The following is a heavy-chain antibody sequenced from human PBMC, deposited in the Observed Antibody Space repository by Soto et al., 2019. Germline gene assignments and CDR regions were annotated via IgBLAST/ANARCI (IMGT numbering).Heavy chain of an antibody. Sequence: PGGSLRLSCVGSGFIFDDYYMNWIRQTPGKGLEWVSYISGSGSDANSADSLKGRFTISRDNAKNSLYLQMNSLRAEDTAVYYCARASSRLYYFDYWGQGTLVTVSS. CDR3: ARASSRLYYFDY. D-gene: IGHD6-6*01. V-gene: IGHV3-11*05. J-gene: IGHJ4*02. CDR1: GFIFDDYY. CDR2: ISGSGSDA.